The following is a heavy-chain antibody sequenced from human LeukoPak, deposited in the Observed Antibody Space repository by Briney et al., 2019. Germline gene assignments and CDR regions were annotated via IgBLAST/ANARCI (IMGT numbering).Heavy chain of an antibody. CDR1: GGSISSYY. J-gene: IGHJ4*02. D-gene: IGHD5-24*01. Sequence: PSETLSLTCTVSGGSISSYYWSWIRQPPGKGLEWIGYIYYSGSTDYNPSLKSRVTISVDTYKNQFSLKLSSVTAADTAVYYCARARDGFYDYWGQGTLVTVSS. CDR2: IYYSGST. V-gene: IGHV4-59*01. CDR3: ARARDGFYDY.